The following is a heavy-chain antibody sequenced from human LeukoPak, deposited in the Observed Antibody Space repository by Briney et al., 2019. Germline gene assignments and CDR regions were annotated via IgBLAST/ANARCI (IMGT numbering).Heavy chain of an antibody. J-gene: IGHJ4*02. CDR1: GFTFSSYA. CDR3: AKHGLGHYYDSSGYYGGILEFDY. D-gene: IGHD3-22*01. CDR2: ISGSGGST. Sequence: GGSLRLSCAASGFTFSSYAMSWVRQAPGKGLEWVSVISGSGGSTYYADSVKGRFTISRDNSKNTLYLQMNSLRAEDTAVYYCAKHGLGHYYDSSGYYGGILEFDYWGQGTLVTVSS. V-gene: IGHV3-23*01.